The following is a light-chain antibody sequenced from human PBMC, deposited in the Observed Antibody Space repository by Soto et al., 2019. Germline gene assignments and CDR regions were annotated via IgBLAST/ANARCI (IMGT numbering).Light chain of an antibody. V-gene: IGKV3-11*01. CDR1: QSVSGY. CDR3: QQRSDWPFLT. J-gene: IGKJ4*01. Sequence: EIFLTQSPATLSLSPGESATLSCRASQSVSGYLAWYQQRPGQAPRLLISETSIRATGVPARFRGSGFGTDFTLTITSLEPEDFAVYYCQQRSDWPFLTFGGGTRVDFK. CDR2: ETS.